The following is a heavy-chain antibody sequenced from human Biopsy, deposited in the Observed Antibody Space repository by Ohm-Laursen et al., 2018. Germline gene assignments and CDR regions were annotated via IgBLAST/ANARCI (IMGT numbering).Heavy chain of an antibody. D-gene: IGHD2-15*01. V-gene: IGHV4-34*08. J-gene: IGHJ4*02. CDR2: INQAGTT. CDR3: GNEVHGRDY. CDR1: GKTFSDYQ. Sequence: TLSLTCAVFGKTFSDYQWSWIRQPPGKGLEWIGQINQAGTTHYNPSLKSRLSISADASKYEFSLRLTSVTAADTAVYLCGNEVHGRDYWGLGAQVTVSS.